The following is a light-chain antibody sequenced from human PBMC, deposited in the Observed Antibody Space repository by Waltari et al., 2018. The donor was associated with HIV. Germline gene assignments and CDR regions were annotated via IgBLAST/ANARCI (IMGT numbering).Light chain of an antibody. CDR2: YDD. J-gene: IGLJ1*01. CDR3: AAWDDYLNGYV. Sequence: SVLTQPPSVSEAPRQRVTISCSGSSSHIGNNAVTWYQQVPGKAPKLRIYYDDLLSSGVSDRFSGSKSGTSASLAIRGLQSEDEAEYYCAAWDDYLNGYVFGSGTKVTVL. V-gene: IGLV1-36*01. CDR1: SSHIGNNA.